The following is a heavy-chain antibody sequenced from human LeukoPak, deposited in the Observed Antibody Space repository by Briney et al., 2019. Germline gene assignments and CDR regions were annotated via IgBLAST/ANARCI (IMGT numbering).Heavy chain of an antibody. CDR1: GFTFSSYA. J-gene: IGHJ4*02. CDR3: VRRRTPPVDARYFDS. D-gene: IGHD4-23*01. V-gene: IGHV3-64D*06. CDR2: ISSNGDNT. Sequence: GGSLRLSCSASGFTFSSYAMYWVRQAPGKGLEYVSGISSNGDNTYNADSVKGRFTISRDNSKNTLHLQMSSLRADDTAVYYCVRRRTPPVDARYFDSWGQGTLVTVSS.